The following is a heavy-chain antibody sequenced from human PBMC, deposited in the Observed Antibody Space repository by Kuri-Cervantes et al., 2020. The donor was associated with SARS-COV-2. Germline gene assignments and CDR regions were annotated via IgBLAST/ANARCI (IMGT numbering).Heavy chain of an antibody. D-gene: IGHD2-2*01. CDR3: ARHLCSSTSCYGAEWFDP. V-gene: IGHV4-39*01. Sequence: SETLSLTCTVSGGSISSSSYYWGWIRQPPGKGLEWIGRIYTSGSTNYNPSLKSRVTMSVDTSKNQFSLKLSSVTAADTAVYYCARHLCSSTSCYGAEWFDPWGQGTLVTVSS. CDR2: IYTSGST. CDR1: GGSISSSSYY. J-gene: IGHJ5*02.